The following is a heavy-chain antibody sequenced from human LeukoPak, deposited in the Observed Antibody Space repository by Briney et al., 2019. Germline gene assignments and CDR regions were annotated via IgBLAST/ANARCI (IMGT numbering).Heavy chain of an antibody. D-gene: IGHD1-26*01. CDR2: IYYSGST. J-gene: IGHJ3*02. V-gene: IGHV4-59*01. CDR3: ARVSRSYLHAFDS. Sequence: PSETLSLTCTVSGGSISSYYWSWIRQPPGKGLEWIGYIYYSGSTNYNPSVKSRVTISVDTSKNQFSLKLSSVTAADTAVYYCARVSRSYLHAFDSWGQGTMVTVSS. CDR1: GGSISSYY.